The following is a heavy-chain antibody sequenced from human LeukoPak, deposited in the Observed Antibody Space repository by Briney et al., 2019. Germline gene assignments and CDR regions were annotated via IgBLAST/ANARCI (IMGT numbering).Heavy chain of an antibody. Sequence: GGSLRLSCATSGFNFDRYTIHWVCQAPGKGLEWVSLAGWAGGTTFYSDSVRGRFTISRDSGRKSVYLQMNSLTTDDTAFYFCAKELDTMFFDYWGQGALVTVSS. CDR1: GFNFDRYT. CDR2: AGWAGGTT. D-gene: IGHD3-10*02. J-gene: IGHJ4*02. CDR3: AKELDTMFFDY. V-gene: IGHV3-43*01.